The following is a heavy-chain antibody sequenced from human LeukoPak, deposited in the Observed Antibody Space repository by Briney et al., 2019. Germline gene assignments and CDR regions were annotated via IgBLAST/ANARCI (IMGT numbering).Heavy chain of an antibody. CDR2: IYYSGST. Sequence: PSETLSLTCTVSGGSISSGGYYWSWIRQHPGKGLEWIGYIYYSGSTYYNPSLKSRVTISVDTSKNQFSLKLSSVTAADTAVYYCARDATGDVGRTGDAFDIWGQGTMVTVSS. J-gene: IGHJ3*02. V-gene: IGHV4-31*03. CDR3: ARDATGDVGRTGDAFDI. CDR1: GGSISSGGYY. D-gene: IGHD3-10*01.